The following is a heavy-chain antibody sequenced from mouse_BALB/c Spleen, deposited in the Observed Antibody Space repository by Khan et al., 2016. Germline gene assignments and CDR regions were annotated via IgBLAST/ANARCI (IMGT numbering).Heavy chain of an antibody. J-gene: IGHJ4*01. V-gene: IGHV1S137*01. D-gene: IGHD2-12*01. CDR2: ISPYSGNT. CDR3: ARDYINYAMDY. Sequence: QVQLQQSGPVLVRPGVSVKISCRGSGYTFTNYALHWVKQSHAESLEWIGVISPYSGNTNFNQKFKGKATMTVDKSYSTAYMELARLTSEDSAIYCSARDYINYAMDYWGQGTSVTVSS. CDR1: GYTFTNYA.